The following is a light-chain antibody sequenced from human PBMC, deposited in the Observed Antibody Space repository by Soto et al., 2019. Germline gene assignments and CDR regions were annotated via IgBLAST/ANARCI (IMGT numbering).Light chain of an antibody. V-gene: IGKV3-11*01. CDR2: DAS. CDR3: QQRSKWPLT. Sequence: EIVLTQSPATLSLSPGERATLSCRASQSVSSYLAWLQQKPGQAPRLLIYDASNRATGIPARCSGSGSGTDFSLTISSLEPEDFAVYYCQQRSKWPLTFGGGTKVEIK. J-gene: IGKJ4*01. CDR1: QSVSSY.